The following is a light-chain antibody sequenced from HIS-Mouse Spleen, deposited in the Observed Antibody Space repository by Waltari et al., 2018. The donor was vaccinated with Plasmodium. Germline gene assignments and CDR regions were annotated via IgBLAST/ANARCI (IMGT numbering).Light chain of an antibody. J-gene: IGLJ3*02. CDR3: CSYAGSSTWV. CDR1: SSDVGSYNL. Sequence: QSALTQPASVSGSPGQSITISCTGTSSDVGSYNLVSWYQQHPGKAPKLRIYEGSKLVSGVSKRFSGSKSGNTASLTISGLQAEDEADYYCCSYAGSSTWVFGGGTKLTVL. V-gene: IGLV2-23*01. CDR2: EGS.